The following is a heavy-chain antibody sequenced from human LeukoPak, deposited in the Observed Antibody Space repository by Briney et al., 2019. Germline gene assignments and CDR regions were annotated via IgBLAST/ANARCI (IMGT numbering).Heavy chain of an antibody. Sequence: ASVKVSCKASGYTLTGYYLHWVRQAPGQGLEWMGWINPNTGATHSAQKFQGRITMTRDTSISTAYMDLSRLRSDDTAVYYCARDRVGSGWPRPYYFEVWGQGTKVIVAS. D-gene: IGHD6-19*01. CDR2: INPNTGAT. CDR1: GYTLTGYY. CDR3: ARDRVGSGWPRPYYFEV. V-gene: IGHV1-2*02. J-gene: IGHJ3*01.